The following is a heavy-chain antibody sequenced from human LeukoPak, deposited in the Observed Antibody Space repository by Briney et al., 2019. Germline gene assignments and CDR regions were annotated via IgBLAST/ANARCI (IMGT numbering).Heavy chain of an antibody. Sequence: ASVKVSCKTSGYTFTNYYMHWVRQGPGLGVEWMGGINPNSGGTKYAQKFHGRVTMTTDTSISTADMELSRLTSDDTAVYYCAREGIAAPAEDAFDIWGQGTMVTVSS. J-gene: IGHJ3*02. V-gene: IGHV1-2*02. CDR1: GYTFTNYY. CDR2: INPNSGGT. CDR3: AREGIAAPAEDAFDI. D-gene: IGHD6-13*01.